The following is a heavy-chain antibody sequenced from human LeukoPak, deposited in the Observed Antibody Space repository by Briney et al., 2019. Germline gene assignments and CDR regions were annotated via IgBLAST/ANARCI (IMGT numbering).Heavy chain of an antibody. D-gene: IGHD3-10*01. Sequence: PSETLSLTYAVYGGSFSGYYWSWIRQPPEKGLEWIGEINHSGSTNYNPSLKSRVTISVDTSKNQFSLKLSSVTAADTAVYYCARARITLVRGSKYTWFDPWGQGTLVTVSS. CDR1: GGSFSGYY. CDR2: INHSGST. V-gene: IGHV4-34*01. J-gene: IGHJ5*02. CDR3: ARARITLVRGSKYTWFDP.